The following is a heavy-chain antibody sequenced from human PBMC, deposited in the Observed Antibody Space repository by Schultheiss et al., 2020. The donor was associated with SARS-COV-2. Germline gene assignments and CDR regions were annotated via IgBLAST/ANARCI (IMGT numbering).Heavy chain of an antibody. Sequence: GESLKISCAASGFTVSSNYMSWVRQAPGKGLEWVAVISYDGSNKYYADSVKGRFTISRDNSKNTLYLQMNSLRAEDTAVYYCARAHPYSSSWYGPVDYWGQGTLVTVSS. CDR2: ISYDGSNK. CDR3: ARAHPYSSSWYGPVDY. CDR1: GFTVSSNY. J-gene: IGHJ4*02. D-gene: IGHD6-13*01. V-gene: IGHV3-30-3*01.